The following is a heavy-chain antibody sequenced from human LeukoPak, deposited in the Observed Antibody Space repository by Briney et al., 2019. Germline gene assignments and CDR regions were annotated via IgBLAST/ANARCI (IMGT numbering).Heavy chain of an antibody. CDR1: GYTFTGYY. Sequence: ASVKASCKASGYTFTGYYMHRVRQAPGQGLEWMGWINPNSGGTNYAQKFQGRVTMTRDTSISTAYMELSRLRSDDTAVYYCARAPLYNWNPFDYWGQGTLVTVSS. D-gene: IGHD1-20*01. V-gene: IGHV1-2*02. CDR3: ARAPLYNWNPFDY. J-gene: IGHJ4*02. CDR2: INPNSGGT.